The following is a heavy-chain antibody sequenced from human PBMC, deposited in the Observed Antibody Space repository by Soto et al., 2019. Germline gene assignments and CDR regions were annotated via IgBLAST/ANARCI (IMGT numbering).Heavy chain of an antibody. CDR1: GYTFTSYA. V-gene: IGHV1-3*05. CDR2: INGGNGNT. Sequence: QVQLVQSGAEEKKPGASVKVSCKASGYTFTSYAMHWVRHAPGQRLEWMGWINGGNGNTKYSQKFQGRVTITRDTSGSTAYTGLNKLRSEDTGVYYCAGVSCWYRLDIWGQGTLGTVPS. CDR3: AGVSCWYRLDI. J-gene: IGHJ4*02. D-gene: IGHD6-19*01.